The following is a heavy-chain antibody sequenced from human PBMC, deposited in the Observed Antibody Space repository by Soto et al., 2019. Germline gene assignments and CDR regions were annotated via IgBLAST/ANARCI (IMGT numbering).Heavy chain of an antibody. D-gene: IGHD5-18*01. V-gene: IGHV1-18*01. CDR3: ARDRQELDTAMVPYDY. Sequence: GASVKVSCKASGYTFTSYGISWVRQAPGQGLEWMGWISAYNGNTNYAQKLQGRVTMTTDTSTSTAYMELRSLRSDDTAVYYCARDRQELDTAMVPYDYWGQGTLVTVSS. J-gene: IGHJ4*02. CDR2: ISAYNGNT. CDR1: GYTFTSYG.